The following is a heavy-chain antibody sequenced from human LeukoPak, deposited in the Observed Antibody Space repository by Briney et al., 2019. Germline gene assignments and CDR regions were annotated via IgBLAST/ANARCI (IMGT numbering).Heavy chain of an antibody. CDR3: ARGGRVLQYFDWLPSRGFYY. Sequence: QPGGSLRLPCAASGFAFSSYEMNWVRQAPGKGLEWVSYISSSGSTIYYADSVKGRFTISRDNAKNSLYLQMNSLRAEDTAVYYCARGGRVLQYFDWLPSRGFYYWGQGTLVTVSS. V-gene: IGHV3-48*03. D-gene: IGHD3-9*01. J-gene: IGHJ4*02. CDR2: ISSSGSTI. CDR1: GFAFSSYE.